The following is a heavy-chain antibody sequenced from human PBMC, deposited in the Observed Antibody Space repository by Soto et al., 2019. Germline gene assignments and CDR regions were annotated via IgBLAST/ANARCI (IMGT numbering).Heavy chain of an antibody. CDR1: GFTFSSYG. CDR2: IWYDGSNK. D-gene: IGHD3-10*01. CDR3: ARDPGSGDFDY. V-gene: IGHV3-33*01. J-gene: IGHJ4*02. Sequence: QVQLVESGGGVVQPGRSLRLSCAASGFTFSSYGMHWVRQAPGKGLEWVAVIWYDGSNKYYADSVKGRFTISRDNSKNTLDLQMNSLRAEDTAVYYCARDPGSGDFDYWGQGTLVTVSS.